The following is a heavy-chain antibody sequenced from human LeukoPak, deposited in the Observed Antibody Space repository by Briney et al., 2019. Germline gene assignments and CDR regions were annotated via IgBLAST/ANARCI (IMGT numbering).Heavy chain of an antibody. CDR1: GFTFSSYA. CDR3: AKDRVAAAGTAEHFQH. V-gene: IGHV3-23*01. Sequence: PGGSLRLSCAASGFTFSSYAMSWVRQAPGKGLEWVSAISGSGGSTYYADSVKGRFTISRDNSKNTLYLQMNSLRAEDTAVYYCAKDRVAAAGTAEHFQHRGQGTLVTVSS. J-gene: IGHJ1*01. CDR2: ISGSGGST. D-gene: IGHD6-13*01.